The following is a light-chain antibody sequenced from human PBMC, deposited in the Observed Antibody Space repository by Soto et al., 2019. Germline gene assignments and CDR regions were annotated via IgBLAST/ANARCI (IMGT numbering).Light chain of an antibody. CDR1: QSIGSW. CDR2: DAS. V-gene: IGKV1-5*01. Sequence: DIQMTQSPSTLSASVGDRVTITCRASQSIGSWLAWYQQKPGKAPKLLIYDASSLESGVPSRFSGSGSGTEFTLTISSLQPDDFATYYCQQYNSYSGWTFGQGTKVDIK. CDR3: QQYNSYSGWT. J-gene: IGKJ1*01.